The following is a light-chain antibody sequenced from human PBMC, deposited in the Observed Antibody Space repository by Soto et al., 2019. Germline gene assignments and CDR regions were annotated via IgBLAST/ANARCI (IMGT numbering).Light chain of an antibody. Sequence: EILLTQSPGTLSLSPGERATLSCRASQSVSSSYVAWYQPKAGQAPRPLIYGASSRATGIPDRFSGSGSGTDFSLTISRLEPEDFAVYYCQQYGSSSMYTFGQGTKLEIK. V-gene: IGKV3-20*01. CDR3: QQYGSSSMYT. J-gene: IGKJ2*01. CDR2: GAS. CDR1: QSVSSSY.